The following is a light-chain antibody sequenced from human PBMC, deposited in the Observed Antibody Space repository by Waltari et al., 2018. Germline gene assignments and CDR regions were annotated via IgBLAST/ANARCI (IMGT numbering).Light chain of an antibody. CDR2: TDN. J-gene: IGLJ3*02. V-gene: IGLV1-44*01. CDR1: SSNIGRNT. Sequence: QSVLTQPPSASGTPGQGVTISCSGSSSNIGRNTVSWYQQFPGTAPQLLKHTDNQRPSGVPDRFSGSKSGTSASLAISGLQFEDEAQYFCATWDDSLNGRVFGGGTKVTVL. CDR3: ATWDDSLNGRV.